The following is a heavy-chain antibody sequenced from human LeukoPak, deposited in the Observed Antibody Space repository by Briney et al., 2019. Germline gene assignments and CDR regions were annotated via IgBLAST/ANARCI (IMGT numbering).Heavy chain of an antibody. Sequence: GGSLRLSCAASGFPFSSYGMNWVRQAPGKGLEWVSYISSSSSTIYYADSVKGRFTISRDNAKNSLYLQMNSLRAEDTAVYYCARGGRGSGYYYMDVWGKGTTVTVSS. J-gene: IGHJ6*03. CDR2: ISSSSSTI. D-gene: IGHD3-10*01. CDR3: ARGGRGSGYYYMDV. V-gene: IGHV3-48*01. CDR1: GFPFSSYG.